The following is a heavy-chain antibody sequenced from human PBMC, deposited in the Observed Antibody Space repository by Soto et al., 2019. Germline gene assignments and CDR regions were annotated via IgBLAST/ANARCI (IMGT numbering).Heavy chain of an antibody. CDR1: GFTFSSYA. J-gene: IGHJ6*02. CDR2: ISGSGGST. Sequence: PGGSLRLSCAASGFTFSSYAMSWVRQAPGKGLEWVSAISGSGGSTYYADSVKGRFTISRDNSKNTLYLQMNSLRAEDTAVYYCAKDGDTGSSYYYGMDVWGQGTTVTVSS. V-gene: IGHV3-23*01. D-gene: IGHD5-18*01. CDR3: AKDGDTGSSYYYGMDV.